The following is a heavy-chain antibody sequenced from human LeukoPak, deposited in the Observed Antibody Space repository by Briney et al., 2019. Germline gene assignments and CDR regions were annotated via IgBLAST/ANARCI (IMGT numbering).Heavy chain of an antibody. CDR3: ARDNGHLWPQGENGY. Sequence: ASVKVSCKASGYTFTNYGINWVRQAPGQGREWVGWVSGYNGNKNFAENVQGRATMTIDTSTSTAYMELRSLRSDDSAVYYCARDNGHLWPQGENGYWGQGTLVIVSS. V-gene: IGHV1-18*04. D-gene: IGHD2-21*01. CDR1: GYTFTNYG. CDR2: VSGYNGNK. J-gene: IGHJ4*02.